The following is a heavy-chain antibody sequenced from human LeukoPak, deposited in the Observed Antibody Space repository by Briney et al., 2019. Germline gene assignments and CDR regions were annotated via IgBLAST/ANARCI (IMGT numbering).Heavy chain of an antibody. V-gene: IGHV3-74*03. CDR3: TRDPDLSGYSFFGD. Sequence: GGSLRLSCAASGFTFSINWMHWVRQAPGKGLVWVSRINSVGSSTTYADFVKGRFTISRDNALNTLYLQMNSLRADDTAVYYCTRDPDLSGYSFFGDWGQGTLVTVSS. CDR2: INSVGSST. CDR1: GFTFSINW. J-gene: IGHJ4*02. D-gene: IGHD3-22*01.